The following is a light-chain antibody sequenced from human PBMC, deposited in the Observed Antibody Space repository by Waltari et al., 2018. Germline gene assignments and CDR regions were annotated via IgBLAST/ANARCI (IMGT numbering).Light chain of an antibody. J-gene: IGLJ3*02. CDR3: CSYAGSYTWV. Sequence: QSALTQPRSVSGSPGQSVPIPCTGTSSDVGGYNYVSWYQQHPGKAPKLMIYDVSKRPSGVPDRFSGSKSGNTASLTISGPQAEDEADYYCCSYAGSYTWVFGGGTKLTVL. CDR1: SSDVGGYNY. CDR2: DVS. V-gene: IGLV2-11*01.